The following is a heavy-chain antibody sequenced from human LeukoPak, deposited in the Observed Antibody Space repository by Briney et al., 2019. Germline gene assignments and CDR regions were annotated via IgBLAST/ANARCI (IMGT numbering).Heavy chain of an antibody. V-gene: IGHV4-4*07. Sequence: SETLSLTCTVSGGSISSYYWSWIRQPAGKGLEWIGRIYTSGSTNYNPSLKSRVTMSVDTSKNQFSLKLSSVTAADTAVYYCARDQQQLVERPFYYYYYMDVWGKGTTVTISS. CDR3: ARDQQQLVERPFYYYYYMDV. CDR1: GGSISSYY. CDR2: IYTSGST. D-gene: IGHD6-13*01. J-gene: IGHJ6*03.